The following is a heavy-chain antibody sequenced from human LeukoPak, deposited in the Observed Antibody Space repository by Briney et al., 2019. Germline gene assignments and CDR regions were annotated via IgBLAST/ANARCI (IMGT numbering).Heavy chain of an antibody. J-gene: IGHJ4*02. V-gene: IGHV3-53*01. CDR3: ARDRYTRRYFDY. CDR2: IYSGATT. D-gene: IGHD6-13*01. CDR1: GFTLSTYY. Sequence: GGSLRLSCAASGFTLSTYYMNWVRQAPGKGLEWVSIIYSGATTYYADSVKGRFTISRDTSKNTVSLQMNSLRADDTAVYFCARDRYTRRYFDYWGQGTLVTVSS.